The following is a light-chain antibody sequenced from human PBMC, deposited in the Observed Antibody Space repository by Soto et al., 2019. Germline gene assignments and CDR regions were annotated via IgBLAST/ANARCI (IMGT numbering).Light chain of an antibody. CDR3: SSFAGNNNLV. CDR2: EVI. CDR1: SSDVGVYNY. J-gene: IGLJ2*01. V-gene: IGLV2-8*01. Sequence: QSALTQPPSASGSPGQSVTISCTGTSSDVGVYNYVSWYQQHPGKAPALMIYEVIKRTSGVPDRFSGSKSGNTASLTVSGLQAEDEADYYCSSFAGNNNLVFGGGTKLTVL.